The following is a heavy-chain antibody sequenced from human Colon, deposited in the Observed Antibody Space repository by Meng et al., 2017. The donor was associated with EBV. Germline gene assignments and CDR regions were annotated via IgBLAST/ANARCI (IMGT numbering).Heavy chain of an antibody. J-gene: IGHJ4*02. Sequence: QVQLVQSGAELKKPXXSVKVSCKGSGYTFSDYSMHWVRQAPGQRLEWMGWINAGNGDTQYSQNFQGRVTFTRDTSATTTYMELNSLRSEDTAVYYCALGTCGTNCFYFYFWGQGALVTVSS. CDR2: INAGNGDT. CDR3: ALGTCGTNCFYFYF. CDR1: GYTFSDYS. D-gene: IGHD2-2*01. V-gene: IGHV1-3*01.